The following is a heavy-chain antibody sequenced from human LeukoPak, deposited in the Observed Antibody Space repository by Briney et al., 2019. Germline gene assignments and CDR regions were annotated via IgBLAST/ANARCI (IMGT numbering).Heavy chain of an antibody. CDR2: ISGNGGST. CDR1: GFSFSNYA. V-gene: IGHV3-23*01. Sequence: GGSLRLSCAASGFSFSNYAMSWVRQAPGKGLAWVSTISGNGGSTYYTDSVMGRFTISRDNSKSTLYLQVNSLRAEDAALYYCAKGGYYGSGGRYFDSWGQGTLVTVSS. D-gene: IGHD3-10*01. J-gene: IGHJ4*02. CDR3: AKGGYYGSGGRYFDS.